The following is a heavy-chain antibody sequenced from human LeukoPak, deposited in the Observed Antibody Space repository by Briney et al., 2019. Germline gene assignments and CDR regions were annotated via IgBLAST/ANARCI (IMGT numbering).Heavy chain of an antibody. CDR3: ARERGGIAAAGDYYFDY. J-gene: IGHJ4*02. V-gene: IGHV3-30*04. D-gene: IGHD6-13*01. CDR2: ISYDGSNK. CDR1: GFTFSSYA. Sequence: GGSLRLSCAASGFTFSSYAMHWVRQAPGKGLEWVAVISYDGSNKYYADSVKGRFTISRDNSKNTLYLQMNSLRAEDTAVYYCARERGGIAAAGDYYFDYWGQGTLVTVSS.